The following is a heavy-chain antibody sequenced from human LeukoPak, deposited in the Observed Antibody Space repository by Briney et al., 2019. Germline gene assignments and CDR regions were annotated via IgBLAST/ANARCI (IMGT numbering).Heavy chain of an antibody. CDR1: GYTLTELS. Sequence: GASVKVSCKVSGYTLTELSMHWVRQAPGKGLEWMGGFDPEDGETIYAQKFQGRVTMTEDTSTDTAYMELSSLRSEDTAVYYCATDLLHAHNYYFDYWGQGTLVTVSS. D-gene: IGHD1-26*01. CDR2: FDPEDGET. J-gene: IGHJ4*02. CDR3: ATDLLHAHNYYFDY. V-gene: IGHV1-24*01.